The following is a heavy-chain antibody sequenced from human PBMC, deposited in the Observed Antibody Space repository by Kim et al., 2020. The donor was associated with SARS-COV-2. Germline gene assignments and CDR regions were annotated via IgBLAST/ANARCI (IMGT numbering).Heavy chain of an antibody. CDR2: IYYSGST. D-gene: IGHD2-2*01. CDR1: GGSISSYY. CDR3: ASSVKYHHAHLFDY. J-gene: IGHJ4*02. Sequence: SETLSLTCTVSGGSISSYYWSWIRQPPGKGLEWIGYIYYSGSTNYNPSLKSRVTISVDTSKNQFSLKLSSVTAADTAVYYCASSVKYHHAHLFDYWGQGTLVTVSS. V-gene: IGHV4-59*13.